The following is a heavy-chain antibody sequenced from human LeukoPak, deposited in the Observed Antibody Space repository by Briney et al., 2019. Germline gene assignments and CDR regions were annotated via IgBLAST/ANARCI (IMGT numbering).Heavy chain of an antibody. V-gene: IGHV1-69*05. CDR1: GGTFSSYA. J-gene: IGHJ6*03. CDR3: ARDSSSSYYYYYYMDV. D-gene: IGHD6-6*01. CDR2: IIPIFGTA. Sequence: SVKVSCMASGGTFSSYAISWVRRAPGQGLEWMGRIIPIFGTANYAQKFQGRVTITTDESTSTAYMELSSLRSEDTAVYYCARDSSSSYYYYYYMDVWGKGTTVTVSS.